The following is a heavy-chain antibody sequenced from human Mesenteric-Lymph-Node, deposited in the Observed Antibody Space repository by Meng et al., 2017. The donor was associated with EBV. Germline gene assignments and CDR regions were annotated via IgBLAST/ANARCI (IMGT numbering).Heavy chain of an antibody. CDR1: GGSISSSRYY. CDR2: IIHGGSP. V-gene: IGHV4-39*01. Sequence: QLQLQGSGPGLVKPSETLSLTCTVSGGSISSSRYYWGWIRQPPGKGLEWIGEIIHGGSPSYNPSLKSRVTISIDTSKNQLSLMLSSVTAADTAVYYCARRPTGIDYWGQGTLVTVSS. J-gene: IGHJ4*02. D-gene: IGHD2-8*02. CDR3: ARRPTGIDY.